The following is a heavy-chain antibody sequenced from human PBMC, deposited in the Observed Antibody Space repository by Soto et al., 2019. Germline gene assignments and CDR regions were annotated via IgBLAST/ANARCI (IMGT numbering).Heavy chain of an antibody. CDR3: ARAIVAAAGYFDY. D-gene: IGHD6-13*01. Sequence: SETLSLTCAVSGGSISSSNWWSWVRQPPGKGLEWIGEIYHSWSTNYNPSLKSRVTISVDKSKNQFSLKLSSVTAADTAVYYCARAIVAAAGYFDYWGQGTLVTVSS. CDR2: IYHSWST. CDR1: GGSISSSNW. V-gene: IGHV4-4*02. J-gene: IGHJ4*02.